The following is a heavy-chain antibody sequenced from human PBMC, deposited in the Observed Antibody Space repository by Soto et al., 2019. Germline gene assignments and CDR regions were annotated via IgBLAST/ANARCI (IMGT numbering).Heavy chain of an antibody. CDR1: GGTFXXYA. D-gene: IGHD2-2*01. CDR3: ARVRTYCSSTSCSDDY. V-gene: IGHV1-69*01. J-gene: IGHJ4*02. CDR2: IIPIFGTA. Sequence: KVSCKASGGTFXXYAISWVRQAPGQGLEWMGGIIPIFGTANYAQKFQGRVTITADESTSTAYMELSSLRSEDTAVFYCARVRTYCSSTSCSDDYWGQGTLVTVSS.